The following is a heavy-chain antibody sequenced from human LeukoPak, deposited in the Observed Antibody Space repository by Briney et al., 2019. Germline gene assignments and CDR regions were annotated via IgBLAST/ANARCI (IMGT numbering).Heavy chain of an antibody. CDR1: GGTFSSYA. CDR2: IIPIFGIA. D-gene: IGHD5-24*01. Sequence: SVKVSCKASGGTFSSYAISWVRQAPGQGLEWMGRIIPIFGIANYAQKFQGRVTITADKSTSTAYMELSSLRSEDTAAYYCARDLSGMATPGYWGQGTLVTVSS. J-gene: IGHJ4*02. V-gene: IGHV1-69*04. CDR3: ARDLSGMATPGY.